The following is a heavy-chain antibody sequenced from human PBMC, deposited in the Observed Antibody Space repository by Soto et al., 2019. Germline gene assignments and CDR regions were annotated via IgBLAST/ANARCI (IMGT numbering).Heavy chain of an antibody. CDR3: TTDLPLNWNDEVVKRYNYYYYGMDV. V-gene: IGHV3-15*01. Sequence: PGGSLRLSCAASGFTFSNAWMSWVRQAPGKGLEWVGRIKSKTDGGTTDYAAPVKGRFTISRDDSKNTLYLQMNSLKTEDTAVYYCTTDLPLNWNDEVVKRYNYYYYGMDVWGQGTTVTVSS. CDR2: IKSKTDGGTT. J-gene: IGHJ6*02. CDR1: GFTFSNAW. D-gene: IGHD1-1*01.